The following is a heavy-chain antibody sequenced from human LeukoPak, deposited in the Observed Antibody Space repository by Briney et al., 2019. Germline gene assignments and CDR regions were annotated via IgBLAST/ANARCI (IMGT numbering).Heavy chain of an antibody. CDR2: ISDSGST. J-gene: IGHJ4*02. CDR1: GDSISSHY. CDR3: ARARSYYGDYTHLDY. V-gene: IGHV4-59*11. D-gene: IGHD4-17*01. Sequence: SETLSLTCTVSGDSISSHYWSWIRQPPGKGLEWIGWISDSGSTNYSPSLKSRVTMPVDTSKNQFSLNLSSVTAADTAMYYCARARSYYGDYTHLDYWGQGTLVTVSS.